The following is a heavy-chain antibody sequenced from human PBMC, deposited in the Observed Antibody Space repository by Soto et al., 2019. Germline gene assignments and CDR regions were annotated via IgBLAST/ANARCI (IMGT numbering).Heavy chain of an antibody. D-gene: IGHD3-22*01. CDR1: VLTVSTYG. CDR3: ARSGLALPYSASHWFDP. J-gene: IGHJ5*02. CDR2: ISDSGHYI. V-gene: IGHV3-21*01. Sequence: GSLRLAGAASVLTVSTYGMNWVRQAPGKGLEWLSSISDSGHYIYYADSVKGRFTISRDNAKNSLFLQMNSLRGEDTAVYYCARSGLALPYSASHWFDPWGHGTLVTVSS.